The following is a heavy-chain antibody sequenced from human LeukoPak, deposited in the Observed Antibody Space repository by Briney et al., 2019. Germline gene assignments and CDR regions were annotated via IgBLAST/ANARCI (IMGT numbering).Heavy chain of an antibody. CDR1: GYSISSGYY. D-gene: IGHD2-15*01. CDR2: IYHSGST. CDR3: ARVATNWFDP. Sequence: SETLSLTCTVSGYSISSGYYWGWIRPPPGKGPEWIGSIYHSGSTYYNPSLKSRVTMSLDMSKNHFSLKMTSVTAADTAFYYCARVATNWFDPWGQGTLVTVSS. V-gene: IGHV4-38-2*02. J-gene: IGHJ5*02.